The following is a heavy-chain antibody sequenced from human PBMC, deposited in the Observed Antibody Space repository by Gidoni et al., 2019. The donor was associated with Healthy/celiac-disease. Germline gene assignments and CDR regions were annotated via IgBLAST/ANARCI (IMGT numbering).Heavy chain of an antibody. CDR1: GFSLSNARMG. Sequence: QVTLKESGPVLVKPTETLTLTCTVSGFSLSNARMGVSWIRQPPGKALEWLAHIFSNDEKSYSTSLKSRLTISKDTSKSQVVLTMTNMDPVDTATYYCARTPAEDGLLWFGAFDIWGQGTMVTVSS. CDR3: ARTPAEDGLLWFGAFDI. J-gene: IGHJ3*02. CDR2: IFSNDEK. V-gene: IGHV2-26*01. D-gene: IGHD3-10*01.